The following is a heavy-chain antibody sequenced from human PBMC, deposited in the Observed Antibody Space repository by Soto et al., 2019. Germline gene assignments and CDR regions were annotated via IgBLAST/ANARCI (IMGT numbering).Heavy chain of an antibody. D-gene: IGHD6-13*01. CDR1: GGSFSGYR. V-gene: IGHV4-34*01. CDR2: ITHSGST. Sequence: PSETLSHTCTVYGGSFSGYRWSWVRQLPGKGLEWIGEITHSGSTNYNPSLKSRVTISVDTSKNQFSLKLSSVTAADTAVYYCASSFAAGTYYYGMDVLGQGTTVT. CDR3: ASSFAAGTYYYGMDV. J-gene: IGHJ6*02.